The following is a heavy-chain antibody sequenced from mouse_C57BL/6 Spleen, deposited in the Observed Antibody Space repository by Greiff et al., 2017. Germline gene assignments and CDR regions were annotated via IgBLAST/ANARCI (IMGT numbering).Heavy chain of an antibody. J-gene: IGHJ2*01. V-gene: IGHV14-4*01. CDR2: IDPENGDT. D-gene: IGHD4-1*01. Sequence: EVKLQESGAELVRPGASVKLSCTASGFNIKDDYMHWVKQRPEQGLEWIGWIDPENGDTEYASKFQGKATITADTSSNSAYLQLSSLTSEDTAVYYCTTLTGAFGFDYWGQGTTLTVSS. CDR1: GFNIKDDY. CDR3: TTLTGAFGFDY.